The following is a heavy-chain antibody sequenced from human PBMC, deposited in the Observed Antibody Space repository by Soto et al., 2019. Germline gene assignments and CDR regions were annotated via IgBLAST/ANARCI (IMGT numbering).Heavy chain of an antibody. V-gene: IGHV3-21*01. J-gene: IGHJ6*02. CDR1: GFTFSSYS. D-gene: IGHD3-22*01. CDR2: ISSSSSYI. CDR3: ARDLVAPYDSSGYYRAKDYYYYGMDV. Sequence: LRLSCAASGFTFSSYSMNWVRQAPGKGLEWVSSISSSSSYIYYADSVKGRFTISRDNAKNSLYLQMNSLRAEDTAVYYCARDLVAPYDSSGYYRAKDYYYYGMDVWGQGTTVTVSS.